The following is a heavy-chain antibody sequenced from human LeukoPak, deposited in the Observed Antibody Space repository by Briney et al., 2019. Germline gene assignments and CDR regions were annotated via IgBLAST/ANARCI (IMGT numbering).Heavy chain of an antibody. CDR3: VRGTSYYYVSRGYHPFDF. D-gene: IGHD3-22*01. J-gene: IGHJ4*02. CDR2: IYYSGST. V-gene: IGHV4-59*01. CDR1: GVSLSSYY. Sequence: PSETLSLTRTVSGVSLSSYYWSWIRQPPGKGPGWIGYIYYSGSTNYNPSLKSRVTISVDTYKNKFSLKLSSVTAAVTAVYDCVRGTSYYYVSRGYHPFDFWGQGPLLTVSS.